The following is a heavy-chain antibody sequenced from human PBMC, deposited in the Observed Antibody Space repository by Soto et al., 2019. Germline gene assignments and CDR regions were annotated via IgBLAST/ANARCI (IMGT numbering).Heavy chain of an antibody. CDR1: GFTFSSYS. V-gene: IGHV3-48*02. Sequence: EVQLVESGGGLVQPGGSLRLSCAASGFTFSSYSMNWVRQAPGKGLEWVSYISSSSSTIYYADSVKGRFTISRDNAKNSLYLQMNSLREEDTAVYYCARDVGYCSGGSWLRWGQGTLVTVSS. D-gene: IGHD2-15*01. J-gene: IGHJ4*02. CDR3: ARDVGYCSGGSWLR. CDR2: ISSSSSTI.